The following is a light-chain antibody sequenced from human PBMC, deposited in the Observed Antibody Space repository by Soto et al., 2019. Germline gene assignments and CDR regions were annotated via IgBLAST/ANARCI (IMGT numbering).Light chain of an antibody. CDR2: GAS. CDR1: QSVRSNY. J-gene: IGKJ1*01. Sequence: ETVLTQSPGTLSLSPGERATLSCRASQSVRSNYLAWYQQKPGQAPRLLIYGASTRATGIPDRFSGSGSGTDFTLTISRLEPEDFAVYSCPQFGSAPPSWTLGQGTKVEIK. CDR3: PQFGSAPPSWT. V-gene: IGKV3-20*01.